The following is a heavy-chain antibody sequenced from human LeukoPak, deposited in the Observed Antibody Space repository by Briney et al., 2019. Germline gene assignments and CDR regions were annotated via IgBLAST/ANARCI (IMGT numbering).Heavy chain of an antibody. V-gene: IGHV4-4*02. D-gene: IGHD2-15*01. CDR3: ARGLGYCSGGSCYSISTRRWFDP. J-gene: IGHJ5*02. Sequence: SETLSLTCAVSGGSISSSNWWSWVRQPPGKGLERIGEINHSGITNSTPSLKSRLTISVDTSKNQFSLKLSSVTAADTAVYYCARGLGYCSGGSCYSISTRRWFDPWGQGTLVTVSS. CDR2: INHSGIT. CDR1: GGSISSSNW.